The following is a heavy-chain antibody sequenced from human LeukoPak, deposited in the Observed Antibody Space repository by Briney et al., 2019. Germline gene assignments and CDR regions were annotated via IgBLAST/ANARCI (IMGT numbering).Heavy chain of an antibody. CDR2: IYHSGTT. D-gene: IGHD3-9*01. CDR3: ARYGIYSVDY. J-gene: IGHJ4*02. Sequence: SETLSLTCSVSSGSISSGNYYWSWIRQSPGKSLEWIGYIYHSGTTYYNPSLKSRVTVSVDTSKNHFSLELSSVTVADTAVYYCARYGIYSVDYWGQGTLVTVSS. CDR1: SGSISSGNYY. V-gene: IGHV4-30-4*08.